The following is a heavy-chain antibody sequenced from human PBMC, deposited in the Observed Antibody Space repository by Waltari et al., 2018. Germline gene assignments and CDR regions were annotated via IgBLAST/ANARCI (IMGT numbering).Heavy chain of an antibody. CDR1: GGSFSGYY. CDR2: INHSGST. D-gene: IGHD3-10*01. V-gene: IGHV4-34*01. J-gene: IGHJ4*02. Sequence: QVQLQQWGAGLLKPSETLSLTCAVYGGSFSGYYWSWIRQPPGKGLEWIGEINHSGSTNYNPSLKSRVTISADTSKNQFSLKLSSVTAADTAVYYCARGQMVQGVHFDYWGQGTLVTVSS. CDR3: ARGQMVQGVHFDY.